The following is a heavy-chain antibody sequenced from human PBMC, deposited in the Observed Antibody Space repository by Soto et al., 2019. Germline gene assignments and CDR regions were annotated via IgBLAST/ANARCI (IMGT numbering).Heavy chain of an antibody. D-gene: IGHD3-9*01. CDR3: ASGPIRYYDILTGPKPRYGMDV. CDR1: GGTFSSYA. Sequence: GASVKVACRASGGTFSSYAISWVRQAPGQGLEWMGGIIPIFGTANYAQKFKGRVTITSDESTSTAYMELSSLRSEDTAVYYCASGPIRYYDILTGPKPRYGMDVWGQGTTVTVS. CDR2: IIPIFGTA. V-gene: IGHV1-69*13. J-gene: IGHJ6*02.